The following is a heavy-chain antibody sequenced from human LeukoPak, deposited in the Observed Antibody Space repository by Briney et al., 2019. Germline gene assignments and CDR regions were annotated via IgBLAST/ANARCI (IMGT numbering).Heavy chain of an antibody. Sequence: PGGSLRLSCAASKFTFSSYGMHWVRQAPGKGLEWVAFIRYDGSNKYYADSVKGRFTISRDNSKNTLFLQMNSLRAEDTAVYYCARDGVWLSSGWPYYYYYYMDVWGKGTTVTVSS. V-gene: IGHV3-30*02. CDR1: KFTFSSYG. D-gene: IGHD6-19*01. CDR3: ARDGVWLSSGWPYYYYYYMDV. CDR2: IRYDGSNK. J-gene: IGHJ6*03.